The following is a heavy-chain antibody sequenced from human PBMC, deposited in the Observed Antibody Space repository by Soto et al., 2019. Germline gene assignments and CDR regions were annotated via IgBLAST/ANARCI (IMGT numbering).Heavy chain of an antibody. CDR1: GFIFDDYA. Sequence: EVPMVESGGGLVQPGRSLRLSCAASGFIFDDYAMHWVRQAPGKGLEWVAVISGDSGSLGYADSVKGRFTISRDNAKNSLYLQMNRLRAEDTALYYCAKDRYSSSAYYYYGMDAWGQVTTVTVSS. CDR3: AKDRYSSSAYYYYGMDA. CDR2: ISGDSGSL. D-gene: IGHD6-6*01. J-gene: IGHJ6*02. V-gene: IGHV3-9*01.